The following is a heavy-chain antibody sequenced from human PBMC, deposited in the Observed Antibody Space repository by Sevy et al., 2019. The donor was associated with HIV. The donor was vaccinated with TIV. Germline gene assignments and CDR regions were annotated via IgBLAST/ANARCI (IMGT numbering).Heavy chain of an antibody. CDR3: AVAVSAIPSATPPKFDS. J-gene: IGHJ4*02. CDR2: IYHTGSD. V-gene: IGHV4-30-4*08. CDR1: GGSISRTDSL. Sequence: SETLSLTCTVSGGSISRTDSLWAWIRQPPGKGLEWIGYIYHTGSDYYNPSLKSRVTISVDKSKNQFSLRLNSVTAADTAVYYCAVAVSAIPSATPPKFDSWGQGALVTVSS. D-gene: IGHD2-15*01.